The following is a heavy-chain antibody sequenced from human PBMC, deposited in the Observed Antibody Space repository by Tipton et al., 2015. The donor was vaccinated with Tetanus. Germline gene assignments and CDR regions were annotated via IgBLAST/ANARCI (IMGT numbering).Heavy chain of an antibody. V-gene: IGHV1-69*06. Sequence: QSGPEVKKPGSSVKVSCKASGGGFRQFAISWVRQAPGQGVEVMGTLIPALSTTTYEQKFRDRLTLTEDTFTGTSYMDLRSLRSDDTAVYYCVRPDRYCSGGSCYLALDSWGQGALITVSS. CDR2: LIPALSTT. CDR3: VRPDRYCSGGSCYLALDS. J-gene: IGHJ4*02. D-gene: IGHD2-15*01. CDR1: GGGFRQFA.